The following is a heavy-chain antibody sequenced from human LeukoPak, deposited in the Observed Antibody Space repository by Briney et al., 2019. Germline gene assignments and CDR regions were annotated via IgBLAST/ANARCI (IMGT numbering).Heavy chain of an antibody. J-gene: IGHJ4*02. Sequence: SETLSLTCTVSGGSITSEGYRWGWIRQPPGKGLEWIGQIHYGWTTEYNPSLKSRATISADTSKTQFSLKLTSVTAADTAVYYCARHGADAVLVPSGSIVYWGRGTLVTVSA. CDR1: GGSITSEGYR. D-gene: IGHD3-22*01. CDR3: ARHGADAVLVPSGSIVY. CDR2: IHYGWTT. V-gene: IGHV4-39*01.